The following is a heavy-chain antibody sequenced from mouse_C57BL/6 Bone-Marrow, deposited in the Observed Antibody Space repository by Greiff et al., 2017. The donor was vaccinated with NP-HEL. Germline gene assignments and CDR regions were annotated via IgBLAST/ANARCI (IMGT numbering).Heavy chain of an antibody. J-gene: IGHJ4*01. CDR2: IYPGNGDT. V-gene: IGHV1-12*01. Sequence: QVQLQQSGAELVRPGASVKMSCKASGYTFTSYNMHWVKQTPRQGLEWIGAIYPGNGDTSYNQKFKGKATLTVDKSSSTAYMQLSSLTSEDSAVYFCARCNDGYNFLYYYAMDYWGQGTSVTVSS. CDR3: ARCNDGYNFLYYYAMDY. CDR1: GYTFTSYN. D-gene: IGHD2-3*01.